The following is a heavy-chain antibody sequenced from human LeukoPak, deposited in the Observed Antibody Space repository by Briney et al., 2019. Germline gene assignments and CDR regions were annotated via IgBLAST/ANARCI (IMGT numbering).Heavy chain of an antibody. D-gene: IGHD3-10*01. CDR1: GYTFTSYG. Sequence: GASVKVSCKASGYTFTSYGISWVRQAPGQGLEWMGWISAYNGNTNYAQKLQGRVTMTTDTSTSTAYMELRSLRSDDTAVYYCARYRDEDTMVRGVIGYYYYYYMDVWGKGTTVTVSS. J-gene: IGHJ6*03. CDR2: ISAYNGNT. V-gene: IGHV1-18*01. CDR3: ARYRDEDTMVRGVIGYYYYYYMDV.